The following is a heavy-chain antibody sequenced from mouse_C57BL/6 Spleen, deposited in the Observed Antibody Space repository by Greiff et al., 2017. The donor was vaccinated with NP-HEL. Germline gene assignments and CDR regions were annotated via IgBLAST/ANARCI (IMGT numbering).Heavy chain of an antibody. CDR2: IYPGSGNT. CDR1: GYTFTDYY. D-gene: IGHD2-5*01. Sequence: QVQLQQSGAELVRPGASVKLSCKASGYTFTDYYINWVKQRPGQGLEWIARIYPGSGNTYYNEKFKGKATLTAEKSSSTAYMQLSSLTSEDSAVYFCARDPYSNYHYAMDYWGQGTSVTVSS. J-gene: IGHJ4*01. V-gene: IGHV1-76*01. CDR3: ARDPYSNYHYAMDY.